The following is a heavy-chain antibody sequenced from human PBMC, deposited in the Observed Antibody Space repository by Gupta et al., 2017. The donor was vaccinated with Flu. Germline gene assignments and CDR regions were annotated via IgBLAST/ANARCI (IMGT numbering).Heavy chain of an antibody. CDR1: GESFRAYY. J-gene: IGHJ5*02. Sequence: HVQPQQWGPGLLKPLDTLSLTCAVKGESFRAYYRIWIRRHPGKGLEWIGESTRSGTTNYNPSLKSRVIISLDASKNQFSLQLNSVTAADTAVYYCARGDSGSWVDRWCQG. CDR2: STRSGTT. D-gene: IGHD6-13*01. CDR3: ARGDSGSWVDR. V-gene: IGHV4-34*02.